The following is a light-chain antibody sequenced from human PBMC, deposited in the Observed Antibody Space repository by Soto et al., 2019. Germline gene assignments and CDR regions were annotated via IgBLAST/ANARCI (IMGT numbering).Light chain of an antibody. Sequence: QSVLTQPPSVSAAPGQKVTISCSGSSSNIGNNYVSWYQQLPGTAPKLLIYDNNKRPSGIPDRFSGSKSGTSATLGITGLQTGDEADYYCGTWDSRLSGLVFGGGTKLTVL. V-gene: IGLV1-51*01. J-gene: IGLJ2*01. CDR2: DNN. CDR1: SSNIGNNY. CDR3: GTWDSRLSGLV.